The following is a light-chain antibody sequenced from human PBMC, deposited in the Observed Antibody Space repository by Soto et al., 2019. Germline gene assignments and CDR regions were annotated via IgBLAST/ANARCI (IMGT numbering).Light chain of an antibody. J-gene: IGLJ1*01. CDR3: TSFSSSTSLYV. V-gene: IGLV2-14*01. Sequence: QSALTQPASVSGSLGQSLTISCTGTTRDIAGYNYIPWYQQLPGKAPKLMIYQVTIRPSGISNRFSGSKSGNTASLTISGLQAEDEADYYCTSFSSSTSLYVFGTGTKVTVL. CDR1: TRDIAGYNY. CDR2: QVT.